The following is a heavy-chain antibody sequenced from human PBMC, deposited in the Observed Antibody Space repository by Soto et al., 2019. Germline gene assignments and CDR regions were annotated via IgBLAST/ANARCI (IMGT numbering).Heavy chain of an antibody. CDR2: ISYDRSNQ. D-gene: IGHD3-3*01. J-gene: IGHJ4*02. CDR3: AAVFTTRSGYFDY. V-gene: IGHV3-30*03. Sequence: GGSLRLSCAASGFTFSSYGMHWVRQAPGKGLEREAFISYDRSNQYYADSVKGRFTICRDKFKSTCDLQMNSLSAESTAVHYCAAVFTTRSGYFDYWVQGALVTVSS. CDR1: GFTFSSYG.